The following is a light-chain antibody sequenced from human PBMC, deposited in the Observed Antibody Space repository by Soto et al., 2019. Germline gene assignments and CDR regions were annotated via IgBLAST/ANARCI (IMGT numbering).Light chain of an antibody. CDR1: SSDVGGYNY. CDR3: CSYAGNSLWV. Sequence: QSALTQPRSVSGSPGQSVTITWTVTSSDVGGYNYVSWYQQHPGKAPKLMIYDVSKWPSGVPDRFSGSKSGNTASLTISGLQAEDEADYYCCSYAGNSLWVFGGGTKVTVL. CDR2: DVS. J-gene: IGLJ3*02. V-gene: IGLV2-11*01.